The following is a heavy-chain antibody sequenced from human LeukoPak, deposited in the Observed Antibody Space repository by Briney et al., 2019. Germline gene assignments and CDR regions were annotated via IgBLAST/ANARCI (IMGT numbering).Heavy chain of an antibody. V-gene: IGHV3-30*02. CDR1: GFTFSSYG. Sequence: PGGSLRLSCAASGFTFSSYGMHWVRQAPGKGLEWVAFIRYDGSNKYYADSVKGRFTISRDNSKNTLYLQMSSLRAEDTAVYYCAKDLVDIVATIDHYFDYWGQGTLVTVSS. CDR3: AKDLVDIVATIDHYFDY. D-gene: IGHD5-12*01. CDR2: IRYDGSNK. J-gene: IGHJ4*02.